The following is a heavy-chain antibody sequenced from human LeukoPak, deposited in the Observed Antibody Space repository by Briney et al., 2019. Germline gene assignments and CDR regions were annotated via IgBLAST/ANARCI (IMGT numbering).Heavy chain of an antibody. V-gene: IGHV3-15*01. Sequence: GGSLRLSCAASGFTFSNAWMSWVRQAPGKGLEWVGRIKSKTDGGTTDYAAPVKGRFTTSRDDSKNTLYLQMNSLKTEDTAVYYCTTDYVAAAGTVDYWGQGTLVTVSS. CDR2: IKSKTDGGTT. J-gene: IGHJ4*02. CDR1: GFTFSNAW. CDR3: TTDYVAAAGTVDY. D-gene: IGHD6-13*01.